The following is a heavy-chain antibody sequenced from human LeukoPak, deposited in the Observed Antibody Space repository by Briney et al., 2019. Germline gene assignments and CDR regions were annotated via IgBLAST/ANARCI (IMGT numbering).Heavy chain of an antibody. CDR3: ASPASYGSGSYYNLDY. V-gene: IGHV1-18*01. CDR2: ISAYNGNT. D-gene: IGHD3-10*01. J-gene: IGHJ4*02. Sequence: GASVKVSCKASGYTFTSYGISWVRQAPGQGLEWMGWISAYNGNTNYAQKLQGRVTMTTDTSTSTAYMELRSLRSEDTAVYYCASPASYGSGSYYNLDYWGQGTLVTVSS. CDR1: GYTFTSYG.